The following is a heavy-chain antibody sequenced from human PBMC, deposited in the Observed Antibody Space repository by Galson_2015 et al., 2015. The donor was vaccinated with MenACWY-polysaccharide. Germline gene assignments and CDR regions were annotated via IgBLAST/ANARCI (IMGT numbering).Heavy chain of an antibody. V-gene: IGHV3-13*01. Sequence: SLRLSCAASGFTFSSYDMHWVRQATGKGLEWVSAIGTAGDTYYPGSVKGRFTISRENAKNSLYLQMNGLRAGDTAVYYCAREEGGTTVGGMDVWGQGTTVTVSS. CDR1: GFTFSSYD. CDR3: AREEGGTTVGGMDV. J-gene: IGHJ6*02. CDR2: IGTAGDT. D-gene: IGHD1-7*01.